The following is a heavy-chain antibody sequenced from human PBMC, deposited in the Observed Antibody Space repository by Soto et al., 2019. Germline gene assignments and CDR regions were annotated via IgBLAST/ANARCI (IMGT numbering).Heavy chain of an antibody. Sequence: EVRLLESGGDLIQPGGSLRLSCAASGFTFSSNSFTWVRQAPGKGLEYVSGISIGGDKTWHADSVKGRFTVSRDNSKNTVYLQMNSLRVDDTAVYYCAKWDGYGDHWGQGTLVTVSS. J-gene: IGHJ5*02. CDR2: ISIGGDKT. CDR3: AKWDGYGDH. V-gene: IGHV3-23*01. CDR1: GFTFSSNS. D-gene: IGHD5-12*01.